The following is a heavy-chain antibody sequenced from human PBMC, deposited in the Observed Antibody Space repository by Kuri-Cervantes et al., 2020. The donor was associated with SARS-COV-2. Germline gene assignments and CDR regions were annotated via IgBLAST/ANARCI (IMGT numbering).Heavy chain of an antibody. CDR2: INHSGST. CDR3: ARQGPTRRTYYFDY. CDR1: GGSISSHY. J-gene: IGHJ4*02. Sequence: SETLSLTCTVSGGSISSHYWSWIRQPPGKGLEWIGEINHSGSTNYNPSLKSRVTISVDTSKNQFSLKLSSVTAADTAVYYCARQGPTRRTYYFDYWGQGTLVTVSS. V-gene: IGHV4-34*01. D-gene: IGHD2-8*01.